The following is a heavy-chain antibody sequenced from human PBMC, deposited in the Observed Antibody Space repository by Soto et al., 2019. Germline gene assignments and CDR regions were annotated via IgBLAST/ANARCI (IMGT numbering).Heavy chain of an antibody. J-gene: IGHJ4*02. CDR3: ARVRMVGSTAFES. D-gene: IGHD1-26*01. CDR1: GGSIRSEDYY. CDR2: ISYSGST. V-gene: IGHV4-30-4*01. Sequence: QVQLQESGPGLVKPSQTLSLTCTVSGGSIRSEDYYWSCIRQPPGKGLEGIGYISYSGSTAYKSSLRNRVIMSADTSKSQVSLKLNSATASDTGVFYGARVRMVGSTAFESCGQGRVVTVSS.